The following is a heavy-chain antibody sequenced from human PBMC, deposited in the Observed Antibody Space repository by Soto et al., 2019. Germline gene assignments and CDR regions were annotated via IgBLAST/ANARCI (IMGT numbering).Heavy chain of an antibody. V-gene: IGHV4-31*03. Sequence: QVQLQESGPGLVKPSQTLSLTCTVSGGSISSGGYYWSWIRQHPGKGLEWIGYIYYSGSTYYNPSPKSRGTRAVDTAKNQFSPELSPVTAADTAVYFCARATLDIVVVPARGLYYMDVWGKGTTVTVSS. J-gene: IGHJ6*03. CDR1: GGSISSGGYY. CDR2: IYYSGST. D-gene: IGHD2-2*03. CDR3: ARATLDIVVVPARGLYYMDV.